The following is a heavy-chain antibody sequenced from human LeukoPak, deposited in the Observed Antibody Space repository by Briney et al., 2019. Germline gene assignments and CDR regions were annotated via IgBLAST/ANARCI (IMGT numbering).Heavy chain of an antibody. CDR2: ISSSSSYI. J-gene: IGHJ3*02. Sequence: GGSLRLSCAASGFTFSSYSMNWVRQAPGKGLEWVSSISSSSSYIYYADSVKGRFTISRDNAKNSLYLQMNSLRAEDTAVYYCARYIVVVPAASGAYDIWGQGTMVTVSS. D-gene: IGHD2-2*01. CDR1: GFTFSSYS. V-gene: IGHV3-21*01. CDR3: ARYIVVVPAASGAYDI.